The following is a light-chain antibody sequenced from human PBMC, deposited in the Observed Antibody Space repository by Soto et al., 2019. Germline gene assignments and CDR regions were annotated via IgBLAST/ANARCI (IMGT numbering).Light chain of an antibody. CDR3: QQYRTYSRT. V-gene: IGKV1-5*03. J-gene: IGKJ1*01. CDR1: QSLSSW. CDR2: KAS. Sequence: DIQMTQSPSTLSASVGDRVTITCRASQSLSSWLAWYQQKPGKAPNLLIYKASSLESGFPSRFSGSGSGTEFTLTISSLQPDDFATYYCQQYRTYSRTFGQGTKVEI.